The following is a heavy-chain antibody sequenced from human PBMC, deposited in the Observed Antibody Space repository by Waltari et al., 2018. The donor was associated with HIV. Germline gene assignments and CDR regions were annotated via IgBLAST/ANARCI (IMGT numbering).Heavy chain of an antibody. Sequence: QVRLVQSGPDGQRTGDSGRVCCKSSGGGLSEYGLCWLRQAPGQGLQWMGEIIPYFGFANTAETLRARVSIEADESKNTVYLELRSLTVQDSATYFCARGTFYDDEVGAHRYRPFDAWGQGTPVSVSS. CDR2: IIPYFGFA. D-gene: IGHD3-16*01. J-gene: IGHJ4*02. V-gene: IGHV1-69*01. CDR1: GGGLSEYG. CDR3: ARGTFYDDEVGAHRYRPFDA.